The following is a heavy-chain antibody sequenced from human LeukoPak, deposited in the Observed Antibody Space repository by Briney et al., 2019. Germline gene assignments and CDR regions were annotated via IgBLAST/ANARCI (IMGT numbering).Heavy chain of an antibody. Sequence: SQTLSLTCTVSGGSISSGSYYWSWIRQHPGKGLDWIGYIYYTGTTYYHPSLKSRVTMSLDTSNNQLSLNLGSVTAADAAVYYCARSGDGYSFDYWGQGTLVTVSS. CDR3: ARSGDGYSFDY. CDR2: IYYTGTT. J-gene: IGHJ4*02. D-gene: IGHD5-24*01. CDR1: GGSISSGSYY. V-gene: IGHV4-31*03.